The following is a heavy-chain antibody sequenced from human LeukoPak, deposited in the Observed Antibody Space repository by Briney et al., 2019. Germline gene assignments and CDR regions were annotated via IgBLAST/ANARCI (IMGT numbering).Heavy chain of an antibody. CDR2: INANSVGT. J-gene: IGHJ4*02. V-gene: IGHV1-2*06. CDR1: GYTFIGYY. Sequence: ASVKVSCMASGYTFIGYYLHWVRPAPGQGLEWMGRINANSVGTNYAQKFQGRVTMTRDTSISTAYMELSRLRSDDTAVYYCASAGEPITMGRGGMIIQDCYFDYWGQGTLVTVSS. CDR3: ASAGEPITMGRGGMIIQDCYFDY. D-gene: IGHD3-10*01.